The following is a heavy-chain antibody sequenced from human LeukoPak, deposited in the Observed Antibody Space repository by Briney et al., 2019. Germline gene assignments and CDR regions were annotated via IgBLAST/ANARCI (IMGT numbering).Heavy chain of an antibody. V-gene: IGHV4-39*07. CDR2: IYYSGST. CDR1: GGSISSSSYY. CDR3: ARDRPTYDILTRYYRAEYFQH. Sequence: SETLSLTCTVSGGSISSSSYYWGWIRQPPGKGLEWVGSIYYSGSTYYNPSLKSRVTISVDTSKNQFSLKLSSVTAADTAVYYCARDRPTYDILTRYYRAEYFQHWGQGTLVTVSS. D-gene: IGHD3-9*01. J-gene: IGHJ1*01.